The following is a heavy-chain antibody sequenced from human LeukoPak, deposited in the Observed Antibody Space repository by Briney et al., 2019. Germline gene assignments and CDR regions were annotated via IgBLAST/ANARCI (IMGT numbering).Heavy chain of an antibody. J-gene: IGHJ6*02. V-gene: IGHV4-39*01. CDR1: GGSISSSSYY. CDR2: IYYGGIT. CDR3: ARLGYCSGGNCYNLYGMDV. D-gene: IGHD2-15*01. Sequence: SETLSVTCTVSGGSISSSSYYWGWIRQPPGKGLEWIGSIYYGGITYYSPSLKSRVTISVDTSKNQFSLKLSSVTAADTAVYYCARLGYCSGGNCYNLYGMDVWGQGTTVTVSS.